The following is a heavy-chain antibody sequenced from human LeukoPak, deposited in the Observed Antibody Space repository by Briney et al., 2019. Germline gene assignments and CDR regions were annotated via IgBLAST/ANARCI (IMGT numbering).Heavy chain of an antibody. Sequence: GGSLRLSCAASGFTFSSYGMSWVRQAPGKGLEWVSAISGGGGSTYYADSVKGRFTISRDNSKNTLYLQMNSLRAEDTAVYYCAKDQSSSWTDYWGQGTLVTVSS. D-gene: IGHD6-13*01. CDR2: ISGGGGST. CDR1: GFTFSSYG. J-gene: IGHJ4*02. V-gene: IGHV3-23*01. CDR3: AKDQSSSWTDY.